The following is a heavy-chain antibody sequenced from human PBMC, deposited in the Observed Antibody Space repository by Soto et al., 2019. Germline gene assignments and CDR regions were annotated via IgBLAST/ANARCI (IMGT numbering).Heavy chain of an antibody. CDR3: ARGYSSGPDY. J-gene: IGHJ4*02. Sequence: GGSLRLSCPASVFTFRDHWMHWVRQAPGKGLVWVSRINSDGSTTTYADSVKGRFTISRDNAKSTLYLQLNSLRAEDTALYYCARGYSSGPDYWGQGTLVTVSS. V-gene: IGHV3-74*01. CDR2: INSDGSTT. D-gene: IGHD6-19*01. CDR1: VFTFRDHW.